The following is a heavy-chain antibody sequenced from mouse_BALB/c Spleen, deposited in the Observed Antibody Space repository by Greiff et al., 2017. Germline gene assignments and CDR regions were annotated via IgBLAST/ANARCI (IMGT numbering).Heavy chain of an antibody. CDR1: GFNIKDYY. J-gene: IGHJ4*01. V-gene: IGHV14-4*02. Sequence: EVQLQQSGAELVRSGASVKLSCTASGFNIKDYYMHWVKQRPEQGLEWIGWIDPENGDTEYAPKFQGKATMTADTSSNTAYLQLSSLTSEDTAVYYCNAPYDGHYAMDYWGQGTSVTVSS. D-gene: IGHD2-3*01. CDR2: IDPENGDT. CDR3: NAPYDGHYAMDY.